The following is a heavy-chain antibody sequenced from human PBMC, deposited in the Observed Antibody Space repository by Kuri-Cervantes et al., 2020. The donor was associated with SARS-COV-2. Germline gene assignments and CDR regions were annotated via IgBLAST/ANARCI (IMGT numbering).Heavy chain of an antibody. CDR3: ATMADCSSASCYIDQSGLDV. Sequence: GGSLRLSCKGSGHSFTRYLISWVRQMPGKGLEWMGRIDASDSYINYSPSFQGHVTISVDKSISTAYLQWSSLKASDTAMYYCATMADCSSASCYIDQSGLDVWGQGTTVTVSS. J-gene: IGHJ6*02. D-gene: IGHD2-2*02. V-gene: IGHV5-10-1*01. CDR1: GHSFTRYL. CDR2: IDASDSYI.